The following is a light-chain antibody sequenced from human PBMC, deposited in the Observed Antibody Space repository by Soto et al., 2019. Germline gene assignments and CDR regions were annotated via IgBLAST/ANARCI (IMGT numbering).Light chain of an antibody. J-gene: IGKJ4*01. CDR1: QDISDW. CDR3: SQYCSYPRN. V-gene: IGKV1D-16*01. CDR2: AAS. Sequence: DIQMTQSPSSLSASVGDRVTITCRASQDISDWLAWYQQKPEKAPKSPIYAASHLQTGVPSRFSGSGSVTDFTLTTSSLQTEDSPKYYCSQYCSYPRNFGEGNKVEIK.